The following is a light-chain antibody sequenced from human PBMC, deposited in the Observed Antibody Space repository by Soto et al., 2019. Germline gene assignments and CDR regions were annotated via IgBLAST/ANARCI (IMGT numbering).Light chain of an antibody. CDR3: QQYGRSPYT. V-gene: IGKV3-20*01. J-gene: IGKJ2*01. CDR2: GAS. CDR1: QSVSSSY. Sequence: EIVMTQSPGTLSLSPGERATISCRASQSVSSSYLAWYQHKPGQAPRLLIYGASSRATGIPYRFSGSGSGTDFTLTISRLEPEDFAVYYCQQYGRSPYTFGQGTKLEIK.